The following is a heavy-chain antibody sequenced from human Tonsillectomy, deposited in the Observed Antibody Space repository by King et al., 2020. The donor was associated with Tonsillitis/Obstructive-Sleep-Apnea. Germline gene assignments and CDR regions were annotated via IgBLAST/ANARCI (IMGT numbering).Heavy chain of an antibody. V-gene: IGHV1-69*10. CDR1: GGTFSSYA. CDR2: IIPILGIA. Sequence: FQLVQSGAEVKKPGSSVKVSCKASGGTFSSYAISWVRQAPGQGLEWMGGIIPILGIANYAQKFQGRVTITADKSTSTAYMELSSLRSEDTAVYYCARDRGAARYSYYYGMDVWGQGTTVTVSS. D-gene: IGHD6-6*01. J-gene: IGHJ6*02. CDR3: ARDRGAARYSYYYGMDV.